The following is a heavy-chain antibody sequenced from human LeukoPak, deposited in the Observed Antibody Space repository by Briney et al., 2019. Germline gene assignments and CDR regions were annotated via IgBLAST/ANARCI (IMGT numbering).Heavy chain of an antibody. CDR1: GFIFSSYA. Sequence: GGSLRLSCAASGFIFSSYAMTWVRQAPGKGLEWVSSISSSGDTTHYADSVKGRFTISRDNSENTLYLHINSLRAEDTALYYCAKGGMDGRDAFEMCGQGKMVSVSS. J-gene: IGHJ3*02. V-gene: IGHV3-23*01. CDR2: ISSSGDTT. D-gene: IGHD3-16*01. CDR3: AKGGMDGRDAFEM.